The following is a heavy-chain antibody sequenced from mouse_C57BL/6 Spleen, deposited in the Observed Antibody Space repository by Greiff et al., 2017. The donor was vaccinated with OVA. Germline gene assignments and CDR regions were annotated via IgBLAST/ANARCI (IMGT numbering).Heavy chain of an antibody. CDR2: ISSGSSTI. V-gene: IGHV5-17*01. CDR1: GFTFSDYG. CDR3: ARPGYYGSSYWFAY. D-gene: IGHD1-1*01. J-gene: IGHJ3*01. Sequence: EVMLVESGGGLVKPGGSLKLSCAASGFTFSDYGMHWVRQAPEKGLEWVAYISSGSSTIYYADTVKGRFTISRDNAKNTLFPQMTSLRSEDTAMYYCARPGYYGSSYWFAYWGQGTLVTVSA.